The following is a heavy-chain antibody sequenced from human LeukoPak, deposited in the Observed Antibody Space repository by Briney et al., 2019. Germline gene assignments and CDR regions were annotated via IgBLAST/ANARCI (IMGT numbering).Heavy chain of an antibody. D-gene: IGHD3-9*01. CDR3: ARDQGLTGYFDY. CDR1: GYTFTSYY. CDR2: INPSGGST. Sequence: ASVKVSCKASGYTFTSYYMHWVRQAPGQGLEWMGIINPSGGSTSYAQKFQGRVTMTRDTSTSTIYMEVSSLRSEDTAVYYCARDQGLTGYFDYWGQGTLVTVSS. J-gene: IGHJ4*02. V-gene: IGHV1-46*01.